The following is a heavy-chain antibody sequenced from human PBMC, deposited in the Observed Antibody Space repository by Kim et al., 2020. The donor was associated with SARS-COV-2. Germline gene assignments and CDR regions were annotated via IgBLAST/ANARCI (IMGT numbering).Heavy chain of an antibody. J-gene: IGHJ6*02. D-gene: IGHD3-10*01. V-gene: IGHV5-10-1*01. Sequence: GESLKISCKGSGYTYTNFWIDWVRQMPGKGLEWMGMIDPTDSYTNYNPSLQGRVTISVDKSITTAYLELSSLKASDTAIYYCARLCGSGRQYAPCYYHVMDGWGQG. CDR2: IDPTDSYT. CDR3: ARLCGSGRQYAPCYYHVMDG. CDR1: GYTYTNFW.